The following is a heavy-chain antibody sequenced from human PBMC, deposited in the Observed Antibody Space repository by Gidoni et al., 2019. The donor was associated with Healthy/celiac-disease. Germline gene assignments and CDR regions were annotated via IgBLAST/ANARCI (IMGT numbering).Heavy chain of an antibody. J-gene: IGHJ3*02. CDR1: GFTFSSYW. CDR3: ARDAPPYYDFWRGHLRGGAFDI. V-gene: IGHV3-74*01. CDR2: INSDGSST. Sequence: RLSCAASGFTFSSYWMHWVRQAPGKGLVWVSRINSDGSSTSYADSVKGRFTISRDNAKNTLYLQMNSLRAEDTAVYYCARDAPPYYDFWRGHLRGGAFDIWGQGTMVTVSS. D-gene: IGHD3-3*01.